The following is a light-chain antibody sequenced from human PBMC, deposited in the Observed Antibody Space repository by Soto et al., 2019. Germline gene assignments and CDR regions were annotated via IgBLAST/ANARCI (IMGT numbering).Light chain of an antibody. CDR2: GAS. Sequence: EIVLTQSPGTLSLSPGERATLSCRASQSVSSNYLAWYRHKPGQAPRLLIYGASSRATGIPDRFSGSGSGTDFTLTISRLEPEDFAVYYCQQYGSSPLTFGGGTKVEIK. CDR3: QQYGSSPLT. J-gene: IGKJ4*01. CDR1: QSVSSNY. V-gene: IGKV3-20*01.